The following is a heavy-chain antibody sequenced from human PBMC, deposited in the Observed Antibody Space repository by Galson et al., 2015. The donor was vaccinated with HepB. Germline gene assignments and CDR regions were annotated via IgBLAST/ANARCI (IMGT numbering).Heavy chain of an antibody. V-gene: IGHV3-7*01. CDR2: IKQDGSEK. J-gene: IGHJ4*02. CDR3: ARVHRDGYNSLDY. D-gene: IGHD5-24*01. CDR1: GFTFSTYW. Sequence: SLRLSCAASGFTFSTYWMSWVRQAPGKGLEWVANIKQDGSEKYYVDSVKGRFTISRDNAKNSLYPQMNSLRAEDTAVYYCARVHRDGYNSLDYWGQGTLVTVSS.